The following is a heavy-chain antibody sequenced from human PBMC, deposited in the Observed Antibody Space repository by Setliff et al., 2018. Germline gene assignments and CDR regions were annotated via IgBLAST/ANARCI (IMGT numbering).Heavy chain of an antibody. D-gene: IGHD4-17*01. CDR1: SFNLAKYA. J-gene: IGHJ5*02. V-gene: IGHV3-23*01. CDR3: ARDPNGDYVGAFDP. CDR2: IHVDGIST. Sequence: SLKISCVASSFNLAKYAVTWVRQAPGKGLEWVSSIHVDGISTYYADSVKGRFTISRDNSRNTLSLQMNSLRAEDTASYYCARDPNGDYVGAFDPWGQGIVVTVSS.